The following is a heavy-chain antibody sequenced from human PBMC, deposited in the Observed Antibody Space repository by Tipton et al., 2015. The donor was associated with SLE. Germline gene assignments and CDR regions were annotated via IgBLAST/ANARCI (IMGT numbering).Heavy chain of an antibody. J-gene: IGHJ4*02. CDR1: GFTFGDYA. D-gene: IGHD5-18*01. CDR2: IRGKSSGGTT. CDR3: TKAMYGYGSSFDH. Sequence: VQLVQSGGGLVQPGRSLRLSCTTSGFTFGDYAMSWVRQAPGKGLQWVSFIRGKSSGGTTEYAASVKGRFTISRDDSKSIAYLQMNSLKDEDTAVYYCTKAMYGYGSSFDHWGQGTRVTVSS. V-gene: IGHV3-49*04.